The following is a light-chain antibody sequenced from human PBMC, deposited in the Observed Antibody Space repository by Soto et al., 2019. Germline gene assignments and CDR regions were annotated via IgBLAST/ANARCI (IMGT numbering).Light chain of an antibody. CDR1: GSDIGDYKY. CDR2: EVS. Sequence: QSALTQPASVSGSPGPSITISCTGTGSDIGDYKYVSWYQQHPGKAPKLMIDEVSNRPSGVSNRFSGCMSGNTASLTISGLNSDDEADYYCSSYRSSNTTYVFGTGTKLTVI. J-gene: IGLJ1*01. V-gene: IGLV2-14*01. CDR3: SSYRSSNTTYV.